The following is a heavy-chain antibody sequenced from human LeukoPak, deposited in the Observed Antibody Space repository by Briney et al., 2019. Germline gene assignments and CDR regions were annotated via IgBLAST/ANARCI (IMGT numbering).Heavy chain of an antibody. CDR3: AKEAGSSWYYYYGMDV. CDR2: ISGSGGST. V-gene: IGHV3-23*01. Sequence: GGSLRLSCAASGFTFSSYAMSWVRQAPGKGPEWVSAISGSGGSTYYADSVKGRFTISRDNSKNTLYLQMNSLRAEDTAVYYCAKEAGSSWYYYYGMDVWGQGTTVTVSS. J-gene: IGHJ6*02. D-gene: IGHD6-13*01. CDR1: GFTFSSYA.